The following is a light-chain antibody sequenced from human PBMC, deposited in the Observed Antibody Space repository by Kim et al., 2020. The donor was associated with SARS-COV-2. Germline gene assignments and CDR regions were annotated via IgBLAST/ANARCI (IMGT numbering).Light chain of an antibody. CDR3: NSRDSSGNHYV. Sequence: SSELTQDPAVSVALGQTVRITCQGDSLRSYYASWYQQKPGQAPVLVIYGKNNRPSGIPDRFSGSSSGNTASLTITGAQAEDGADYYCNSRDSSGNHYVFGTGTKVTVL. V-gene: IGLV3-19*01. CDR1: SLRSYY. J-gene: IGLJ1*01. CDR2: GKN.